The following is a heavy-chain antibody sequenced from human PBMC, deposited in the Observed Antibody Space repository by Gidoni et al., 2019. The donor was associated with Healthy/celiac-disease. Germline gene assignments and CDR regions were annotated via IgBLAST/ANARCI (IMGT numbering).Heavy chain of an antibody. Sequence: QLQLQESGPGLVKPSETLSLTCTVSGGSISSSSYYWGWIRQPPGKGLEWIGSIYYSGSTYYNPSLKSRVTISVDTSKNQFSLKLSSVTAADTAVYYCARPGGLYSGSYHLEYWGQGTLVTVSS. V-gene: IGHV4-39*01. CDR1: GGSISSSSYY. CDR3: ARPGGLYSGSYHLEY. J-gene: IGHJ4*02. D-gene: IGHD1-26*01. CDR2: IYYSGST.